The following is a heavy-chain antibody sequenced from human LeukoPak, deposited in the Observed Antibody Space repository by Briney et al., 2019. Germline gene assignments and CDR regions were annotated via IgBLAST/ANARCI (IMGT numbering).Heavy chain of an antibody. V-gene: IGHV3-30-3*01. CDR3: ARNPVDYGRNSYFDY. D-gene: IGHD4-23*01. Sequence: QSGGSLRLSCAASGFTFSSYAMHWVRQAPGKGLEWVAVISYDGSNKYYADSVKGRFTISRDNSKNTLYLQMNSLRAEDTAVYYCARNPVDYGRNSYFDYWGQGTLVTVSS. CDR2: ISYDGSNK. CDR1: GFTFSSYA. J-gene: IGHJ4*02.